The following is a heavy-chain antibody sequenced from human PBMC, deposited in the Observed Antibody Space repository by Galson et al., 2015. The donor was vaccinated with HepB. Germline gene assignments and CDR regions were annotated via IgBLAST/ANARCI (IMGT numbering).Heavy chain of an antibody. CDR2: ISSSGRTI. Sequence: LEWVSYISSSGRTIYYANSVKGRFTISRDNAKNIFYLQMNSLRADDTALYYCVKGIWGFAMFDALDIWGQGTMVTVSS. V-gene: IGHV3-11*01. CDR3: VKGIWGFAMFDALDI. D-gene: IGHD3-16*01. J-gene: IGHJ3*02.